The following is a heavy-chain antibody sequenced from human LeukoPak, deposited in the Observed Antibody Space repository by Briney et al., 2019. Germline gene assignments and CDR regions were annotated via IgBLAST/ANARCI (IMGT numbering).Heavy chain of an antibody. J-gene: IGHJ4*02. CDR3: ARHFIASQSTFDY. V-gene: IGHV4-61*01. CDR2: IFYTGTT. CDR1: GGSISSGSYY. Sequence: PSETLSLTCTVSGGSISSGSYYWSWIRQSPEKGLEWIGYIFYTGTTNYNPSLKSRVTISVDTSKNQFSLRPTSVTAADTARYYCARHFIASQSTFDYWGQGTLVTVSS.